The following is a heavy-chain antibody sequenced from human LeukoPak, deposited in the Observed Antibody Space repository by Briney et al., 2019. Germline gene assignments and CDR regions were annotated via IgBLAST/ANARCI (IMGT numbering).Heavy chain of an antibody. D-gene: IGHD3-3*01. CDR2: IYYSGST. CDR1: GGPISSSSYY. V-gene: IGHV4-39*07. Sequence: SETLSLTCAVSGGPISSSSYYWGWVRQPPGKGLEWIGNIYYSGSTNYNPSLKSRVTMSVDTSKNQFSLKLSSVTAADTAVYYCARDCYTIFGVVQNWFDPWGQGTLVTVSS. CDR3: ARDCYTIFGVVQNWFDP. J-gene: IGHJ5*02.